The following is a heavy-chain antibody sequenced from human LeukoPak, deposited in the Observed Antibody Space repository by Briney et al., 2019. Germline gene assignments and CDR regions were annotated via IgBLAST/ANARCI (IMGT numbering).Heavy chain of an antibody. Sequence: ASVKVSCKASGYTFTSYAMNWVRQAPGQGLEWMGWINTNTGNPTYAQGFTGRFVFSLDTSVSTAYLQISSLKAEDTAVYYCARGPDCSGGSCYLPYYYYYYMDVWGKETTVTVSS. CDR3: ARGPDCSGGSCYLPYYYYYYMDV. CDR2: INTNTGNP. V-gene: IGHV7-4-1*02. J-gene: IGHJ6*03. CDR1: GYTFTSYA. D-gene: IGHD2-15*01.